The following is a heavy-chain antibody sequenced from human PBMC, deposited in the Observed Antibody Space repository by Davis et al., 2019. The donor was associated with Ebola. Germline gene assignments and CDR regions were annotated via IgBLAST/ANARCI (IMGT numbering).Heavy chain of an antibody. Sequence: SVKVFCKTSAGSFSSHPISWVRQAPRQGLEWMVGIIPIFDTPHYAQKFQGRITITADASTSTAYMELSSLRSEDTATYFCARDFDGGNYYFDYWGPGTPVTVSS. J-gene: IGHJ4*02. CDR3: ARDFDGGNYYFDY. CDR2: IIPIFDTP. CDR1: AGSFSSHP. V-gene: IGHV1-69*13. D-gene: IGHD3-9*01.